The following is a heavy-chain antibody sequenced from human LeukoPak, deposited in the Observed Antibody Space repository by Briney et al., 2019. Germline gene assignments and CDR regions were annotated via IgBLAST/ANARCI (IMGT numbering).Heavy chain of an antibody. D-gene: IGHD2-21*02. CDR1: GYTLTELS. V-gene: IGHV1-24*01. CDR3: ATGPPPLAYCGGDCYSGLFDY. CDR2: FDPEDGET. Sequence: ASVKVSCKVSGYTLTELSMHWVRQAPGKGLEWMGGFDPEDGETIYAQKFQGRVTMTGDTSTDTAYMELSSLRSEDTAVYYCATGPPPLAYCGGDCYSGLFDYWGQGTLVTVSS. J-gene: IGHJ4*02.